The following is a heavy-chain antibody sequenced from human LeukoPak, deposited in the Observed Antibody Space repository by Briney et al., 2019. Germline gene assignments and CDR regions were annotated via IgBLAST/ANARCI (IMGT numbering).Heavy chain of an antibody. Sequence: SETLSLTCAVYGGSFSGYYWSWIRQPPGKGLEWIGEINHSGSTNYNPSPKSRVTISVDTSKNQFSLKLSSVTAADTAVYYCARGIAAAGTDDYWGQGTLVTVSS. D-gene: IGHD6-13*01. CDR2: INHSGST. V-gene: IGHV4-34*01. CDR1: GGSFSGYY. CDR3: ARGIAAAGTDDY. J-gene: IGHJ4*02.